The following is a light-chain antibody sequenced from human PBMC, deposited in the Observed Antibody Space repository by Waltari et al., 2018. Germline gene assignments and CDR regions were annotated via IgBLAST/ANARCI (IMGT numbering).Light chain of an antibody. CDR3: QQRSNWPPIT. J-gene: IGKJ5*01. V-gene: IGKV3-11*01. Sequence: EIVLTQSPATLSLSPGERATLSCRASQSVSSHLAWYQQKPGQAPRLLIYDASNRATGIPARFRGSGSGTDFTLTIRSLEPEDFAVYYCQQRSNWPPITFGQGTRLEIK. CDR1: QSVSSH. CDR2: DAS.